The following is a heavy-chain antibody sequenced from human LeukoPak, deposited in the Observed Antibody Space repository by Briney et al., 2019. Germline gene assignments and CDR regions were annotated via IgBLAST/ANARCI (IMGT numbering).Heavy chain of an antibody. J-gene: IGHJ5*02. V-gene: IGHV3-30*03. D-gene: IGHD2/OR15-2a*01. Sequence: GGSLRLSCAASGFTFSSYGMHWVRQAPGKGLEWVAVISYDGSNKYYADSVKGRFTISRDNSKNTLYLQMNSLRAEDTAVYYCARHRDYYWFDLWGQGSLVTVSS. CDR3: ARHRDYYWFDL. CDR1: GFTFSSYG. CDR2: ISYDGSNK.